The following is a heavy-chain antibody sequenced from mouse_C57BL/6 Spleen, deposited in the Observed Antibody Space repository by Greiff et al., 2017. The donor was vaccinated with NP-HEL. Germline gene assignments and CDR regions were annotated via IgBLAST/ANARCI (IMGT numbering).Heavy chain of an antibody. CDR3: ARRYDGYYDYAIDY. Sequence: QVQLQQSGAELMKPGASVKLSCKATGYTFTGYWIEWVKQRPGHGLEWIGEIFPGNGSTNYNEQFKGKATFTADTSSNTAYMQLSSLSTEDSAIYYCARRYDGYYDYAIDYWGQGTSVTVSS. D-gene: IGHD2-3*01. CDR2: IFPGNGST. CDR1: GYTFTGYW. V-gene: IGHV1-9*01. J-gene: IGHJ4*01.